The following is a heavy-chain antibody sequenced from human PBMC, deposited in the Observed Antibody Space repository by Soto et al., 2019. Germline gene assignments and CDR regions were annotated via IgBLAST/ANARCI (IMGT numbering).Heavy chain of an antibody. Sequence: EVQLAESGGGLVQPGRSLRLSCEASGFSFGDYAMHWVRQVPGQGLEWVSGISWDGGYTGYADSVKGRFTISRDNAKNALYLQMNRLRVEDTALYYCVKDEGVCNTISCKDAFDYWGQGTKVTVS. CDR1: GFSFGDYA. V-gene: IGHV3-9*01. J-gene: IGHJ3*01. CDR3: VKDEGVCNTISCKDAFDY. D-gene: IGHD3-3*01. CDR2: ISWDGGYT.